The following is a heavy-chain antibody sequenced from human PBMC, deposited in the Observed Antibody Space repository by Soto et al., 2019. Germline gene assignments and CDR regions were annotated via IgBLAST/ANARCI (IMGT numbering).Heavy chain of an antibody. Sequence: QVQLVESGGDVVQPGKSLRLSCAASRFTFSSYAMDWVRQAPGKGLEWVAVISHDGSEKYYGDSVKGRFTISRDNPKNTVYLQMNSLRPEDTAVYYCARAAAYFYHYYYAMDVWGQGTAVTVSS. CDR3: ARAAAYFYHYYYAMDV. V-gene: IGHV3-30-3*01. D-gene: IGHD6-13*01. J-gene: IGHJ6*02. CDR2: ISHDGSEK. CDR1: RFTFSSYA.